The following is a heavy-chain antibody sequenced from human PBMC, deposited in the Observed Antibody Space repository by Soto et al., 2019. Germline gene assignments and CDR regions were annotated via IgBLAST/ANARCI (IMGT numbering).Heavy chain of an antibody. D-gene: IGHD3-3*01. V-gene: IGHV3-72*01. CDR3: ARAVICSGNNP. CDR1: GFSFSDHY. Sequence: EVQLVESGGSLVQPGGSLRLSCAASGFSFSDHYMDWVRQAPGKGLEWVGRTRNKANSYTTEYAASVEGRFTISRDDSQNSLYLQMNSLKTEDTAAYYCARAVICSGNNPWGQGTLVIVSS. CDR2: TRNKANSYTT. J-gene: IGHJ4*02.